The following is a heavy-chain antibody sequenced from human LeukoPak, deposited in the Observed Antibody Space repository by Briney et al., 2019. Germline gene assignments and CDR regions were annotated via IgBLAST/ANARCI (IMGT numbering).Heavy chain of an antibody. D-gene: IGHD5-12*01. CDR1: GFTFSNSW. J-gene: IGHJ4*02. CDR3: ARDEGYSKFDY. CDR2: VNTDESEK. V-gene: IGHV3-7*01. Sequence: PGGSLGLSCAVSGFTFSNSWMNWVRQAPGKGLEWVASVNTDESEKYYAGSVKGRFTISRDNAKNSLYLQMISLRAEDTAVYYCARDEGYSKFDYWGQGTLVTVSS.